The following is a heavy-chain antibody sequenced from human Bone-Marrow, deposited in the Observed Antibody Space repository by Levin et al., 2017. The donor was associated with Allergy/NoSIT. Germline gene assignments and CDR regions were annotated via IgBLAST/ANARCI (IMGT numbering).Heavy chain of an antibody. CDR1: GYTFTSYD. CDR3: ATSIAAAGTPDY. D-gene: IGHD6-13*01. J-gene: IGHJ4*02. CDR2: MNPNSGNT. V-gene: IGHV1-8*01. Sequence: GESLKISCKASGYTFTSYDINWVRQATGQGLEWMGWMNPNSGNTGYAQKFQGRVTMTRNTSISTAYMELSSLRSEDTAVYYCATSIAAAGTPDYWGQGTLVTVSS.